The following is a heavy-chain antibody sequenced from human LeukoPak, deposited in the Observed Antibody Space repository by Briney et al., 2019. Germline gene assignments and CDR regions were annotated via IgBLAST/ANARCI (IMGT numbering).Heavy chain of an antibody. V-gene: IGHV4-4*07. J-gene: IGHJ4*02. Sequence: SETLSLTCTVSGGAIRSHYWNWIRQPAGMGLEWIGRIYSSGYTNDNPFLKSRITMSVDMSKNQFSLRLNSVTAADTAVYYCARGEHSVDSWGQGMLVTVSS. CDR1: GGAIRSHY. D-gene: IGHD1/OR15-1a*01. CDR2: IYSSGYT. CDR3: ARGEHSVDS.